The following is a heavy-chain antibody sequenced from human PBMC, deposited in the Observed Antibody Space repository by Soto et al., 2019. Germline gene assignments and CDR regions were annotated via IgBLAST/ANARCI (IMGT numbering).Heavy chain of an antibody. CDR3: ARYGTGSGSSHLAFDI. J-gene: IGHJ3*02. CDR2: ISNSGETI. V-gene: IGHV3-48*02. Sequence: EVQLVESGGGLVQPGGSLRLSCAASGFTFSAFGMNWVRQAPGKGLEWLSYISNSGETIYYADSVRGRFTISRDNAKSSLYLQMDSLRHEDTAVYYCARYGTGSGSSHLAFDIWGQGTMVTVSS. D-gene: IGHD3-10*01. CDR1: GFTFSAFG.